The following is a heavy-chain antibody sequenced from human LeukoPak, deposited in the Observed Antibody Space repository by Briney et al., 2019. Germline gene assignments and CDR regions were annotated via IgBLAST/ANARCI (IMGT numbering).Heavy chain of an antibody. CDR3: ARRPHYDYVWGSYRYGFDY. Sequence: SETLSLTCTVSGGSTSSYYWSWIRQPAGKGLEWIGRIKTSGSPNYNPSLKSRVTISVDTSKNQFSLKLSSVTAADTAVYYCARRPHYDYVWGSYRYGFDYWGQGTLVTVSS. J-gene: IGHJ4*02. V-gene: IGHV4-4*07. CDR1: GGSTSSYY. D-gene: IGHD3-16*02. CDR2: IKTSGSP.